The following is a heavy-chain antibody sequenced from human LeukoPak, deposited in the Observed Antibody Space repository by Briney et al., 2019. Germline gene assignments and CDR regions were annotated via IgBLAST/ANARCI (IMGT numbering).Heavy chain of an antibody. D-gene: IGHD1-26*01. J-gene: IGHJ3*02. CDR2: IYYSGST. V-gene: IGHV4-59*12. CDR1: GGSISSYY. CDR3: AREDIVHAFDI. Sequence: SETLSLTCTVSGGSISSYYWSWIRQPPGKGLEWIGYIYYSGSTNYNPSLKSRVTMSVDTSKNQFSLKLSSVTAADTAVYYCAREDIVHAFDIWGQGTMVTVSS.